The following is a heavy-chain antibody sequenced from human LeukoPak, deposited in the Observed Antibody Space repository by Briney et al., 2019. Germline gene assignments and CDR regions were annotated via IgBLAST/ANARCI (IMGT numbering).Heavy chain of an antibody. J-gene: IGHJ6*02. Sequence: PGESLRISCKGSGYSFTSYWISWVRQMPGKGLEWMGRIDPSDSYTNYSPSFQGHVTISADKSISTAYLQWSSLKASDTAMYYCACAYSSSPAAYYYYGMDVWGQGTTVTVSS. CDR3: ACAYSSSPAAYYYYGMDV. CDR2: IDPSDSYT. CDR1: GYSFTSYW. V-gene: IGHV5-10-1*01. D-gene: IGHD6-13*01.